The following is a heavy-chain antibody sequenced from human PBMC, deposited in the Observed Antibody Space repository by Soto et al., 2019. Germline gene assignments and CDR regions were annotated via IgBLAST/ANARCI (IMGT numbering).Heavy chain of an antibody. J-gene: IGHJ5*02. D-gene: IGHD4-17*01. CDR2: ISYDGSNK. Sequence: QVQLVESGGGVVQPGRSLRLSCAASGFTFSSYAMHWVRQAPGKGLEWVAVISYDGSNKYYADSVKGRFTISRDNSKNTLYLQMNSLRAEDTAVYYCARALTTVTQGEFDPWGQGTLVTVSS. CDR1: GFTFSSYA. V-gene: IGHV3-30-3*01. CDR3: ARALTTVTQGEFDP.